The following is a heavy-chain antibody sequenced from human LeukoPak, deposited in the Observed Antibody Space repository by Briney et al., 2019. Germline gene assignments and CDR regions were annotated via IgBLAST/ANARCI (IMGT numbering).Heavy chain of an antibody. CDR1: GGSFSGYY. Sequence: SETLSLTCAVYGGSFSGYYWSWIRQPPGKGLEWIGEINHSGSTNYNPSLKSRVTISVDTSKNQFSLKLSSVTAADTAVYYCARGQIIDYWGQGTLVTISS. J-gene: IGHJ4*02. V-gene: IGHV4-34*01. CDR3: ARGQIIDY. D-gene: IGHD3-16*01. CDR2: INHSGST.